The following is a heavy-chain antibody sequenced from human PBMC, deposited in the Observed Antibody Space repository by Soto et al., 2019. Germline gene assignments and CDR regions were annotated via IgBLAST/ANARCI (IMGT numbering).Heavy chain of an antibody. Sequence: PGGSLRLSCAASGFTFSSYAMQWVRHAPGKGLEWVAVISYDGSNKYYADSVKGRFTISRDNSKNTLYLQMNSLRAEDTAVYYCARVVSSGWPYYYYYGMDVWGQGTTVTVSS. D-gene: IGHD6-19*01. CDR1: GFTFSSYA. CDR2: ISYDGSNK. CDR3: ARVVSSGWPYYYYYGMDV. J-gene: IGHJ6*02. V-gene: IGHV3-30-3*01.